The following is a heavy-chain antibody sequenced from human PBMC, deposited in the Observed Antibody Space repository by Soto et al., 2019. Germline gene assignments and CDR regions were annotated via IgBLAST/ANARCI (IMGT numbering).Heavy chain of an antibody. V-gene: IGHV1-18*04. CDR3: ARDGGYGAGSYLDY. CDR2: ISAFNGNT. CDR1: NYMFGSYG. J-gene: IGHJ4*02. D-gene: IGHD3-10*01. Sequence: QVQLVQSGAEVKRPGASVKVSCKASNYMFGSYGITWVRQAPGQGPEWMGWISAFNGNTKYPQNLQGRVTMTTDTSTAPAYMELRALRSDDSAMYFCARDGGYGAGSYLDYWGQGTLVTVSS.